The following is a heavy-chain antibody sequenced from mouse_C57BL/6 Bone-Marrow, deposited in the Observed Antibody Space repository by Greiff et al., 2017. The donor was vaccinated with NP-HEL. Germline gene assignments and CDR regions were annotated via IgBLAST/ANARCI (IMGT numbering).Heavy chain of an antibody. CDR3: LVTVVARKNFDY. J-gene: IGHJ2*01. CDR1: GYAFSSSW. D-gene: IGHD1-1*01. CDR2: IYPGDGDT. V-gene: IGHV1-82*01. Sequence: VKLVESGPELVKPGASVKISCKASGYAFSSSWMNWVKQRPGKGLEWIGRIYPGDGDTNYNGKFKGKATLTADKSSSTAYMQLSSLTSEDSAVYFCLVTVVARKNFDYWGQGTTLTVSS.